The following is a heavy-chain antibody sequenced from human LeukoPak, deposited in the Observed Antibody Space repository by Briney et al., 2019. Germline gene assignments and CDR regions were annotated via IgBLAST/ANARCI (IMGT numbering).Heavy chain of an antibody. Sequence: SETLSLTCTVSGGSISSYYWSWIRQPPGKGLEWIGYIYYIVSTSYNPSLMSRVTISVDTSKNQFSLKLSSVTAADTAVYYCASAKQIDAFDIWGQGTMVTVSS. CDR3: ASAKQIDAFDI. CDR2: IYYIVST. CDR1: GGSISSYY. V-gene: IGHV4-59*01. J-gene: IGHJ3*02.